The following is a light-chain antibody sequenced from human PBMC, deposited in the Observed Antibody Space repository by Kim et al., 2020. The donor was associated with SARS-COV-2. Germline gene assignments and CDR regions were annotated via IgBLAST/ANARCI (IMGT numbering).Light chain of an antibody. J-gene: IGLJ3*02. CDR2: RNT. CDR3: ATWDDSVSGWV. CDR1: NSNIGRNS. Sequence: QSVLTQPPSASGTPGQRVTIPCSGSNSNIGRNSVFWYQQLPGTAPKPLIYRNTQRPSGVPDRFSGSKSGTSASLAISGLRSEDEADYYCATWDDSVSGWVFGGGTQLTVL. V-gene: IGLV1-47*01.